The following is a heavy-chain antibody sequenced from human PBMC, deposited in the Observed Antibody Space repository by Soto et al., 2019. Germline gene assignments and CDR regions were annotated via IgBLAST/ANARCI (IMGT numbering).Heavy chain of an antibody. D-gene: IGHD3-22*01. Sequence: QVQLQESGPGLVKPSQTLSLTCTVSGGSISSGDYYWSWIRQPPGKGLEWIGYIYYSGSTYYNPSLKSRVTISVDTSKNQFSLKLSSVTAADTAVYYCARAPRDYYSLSRPPAGWKRYYYGMDVWGQGTTVTVSS. CDR1: GGSISSGDYY. CDR3: ARAPRDYYSLSRPPAGWKRYYYGMDV. CDR2: IYYSGST. J-gene: IGHJ6*02. V-gene: IGHV4-30-4*01.